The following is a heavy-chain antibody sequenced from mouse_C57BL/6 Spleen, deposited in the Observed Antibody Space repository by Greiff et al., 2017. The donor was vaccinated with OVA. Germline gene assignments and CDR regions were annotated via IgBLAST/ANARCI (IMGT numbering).Heavy chain of an antibody. J-gene: IGHJ4*01. Sequence: VQLQQSGPELVKPGASVKISCKASGYAFSSSWMNWVKQRPGKGLEWIGRIYPGDGDTNYNGKFKGKATLTADKSSSTAYMQLSSLTSEDSAVYFCAREDYGVATGAMDYWGQGTSVTVSS. CDR2: IYPGDGDT. CDR3: AREDYGVATGAMDY. D-gene: IGHD1-1*01. V-gene: IGHV1-82*01. CDR1: GYAFSSSW.